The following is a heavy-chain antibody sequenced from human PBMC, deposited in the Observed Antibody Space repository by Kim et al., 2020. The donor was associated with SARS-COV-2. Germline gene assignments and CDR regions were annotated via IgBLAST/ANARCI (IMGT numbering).Heavy chain of an antibody. Sequence: SETLSLTCTVSGGSISSYYWSWIRQPPGKGLEWIGYIYYSGSTNYNPSLKSRVTISVDTSKNQFSLKLSSVTTADTAVYYCARAEWEPRPGAFDIWGQGT. CDR2: IYYSGST. CDR3: ARAEWEPRPGAFDI. CDR1: GGSISSYY. V-gene: IGHV4-59*01. J-gene: IGHJ3*02. D-gene: IGHD1-26*01.